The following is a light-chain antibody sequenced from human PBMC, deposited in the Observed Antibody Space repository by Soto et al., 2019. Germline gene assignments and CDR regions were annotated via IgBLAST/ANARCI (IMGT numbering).Light chain of an antibody. CDR1: SSNIGSNT. CDR2: SNN. CDR3: AAWDDSLNGWV. V-gene: IGLV1-44*01. Sequence: QSVLTQPPSASGTPGQRVTIFCSGSSSNIGSNTVNWYQQLPGTAPKLLIYSNNQRPSGVPDRFSGSKSGTSASLAISGLQSEDEADYYCAAWDDSLNGWVFGRGTKLTVL. J-gene: IGLJ3*02.